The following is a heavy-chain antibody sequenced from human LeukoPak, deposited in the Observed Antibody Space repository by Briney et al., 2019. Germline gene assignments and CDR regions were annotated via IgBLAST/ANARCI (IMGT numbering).Heavy chain of an antibody. CDR3: AGDSSGYSFDY. CDR1: GGSFSGYY. J-gene: IGHJ4*02. CDR2: INHSGST. Sequence: RTSETLSLTCAVYGGSFSGYYWSWIRQPPGKGLEWIGEINHSGSTNYNPSLKSRVTISVDTSKNQFSLKLSSATAADTAVYYCAGDSSGYSFDYWGQGTLVTVSS. V-gene: IGHV4-34*01. D-gene: IGHD3-22*01.